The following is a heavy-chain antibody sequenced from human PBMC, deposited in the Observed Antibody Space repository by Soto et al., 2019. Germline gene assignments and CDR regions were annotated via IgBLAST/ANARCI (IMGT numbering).Heavy chain of an antibody. J-gene: IGHJ5*02. V-gene: IGHV3-21*01. CDR3: ARDRTTKTGWFDP. CDR2: ISSSSSYI. D-gene: IGHD1-26*01. CDR1: GFTFSSYS. Sequence: GGSLRLSCAASGFTFSSYSMNWVRQAPGKGLEWVSSISSSSSYIYYADSVKGRFTISRDNAKNSLYLQMNSLRAEDTAVYSCARDRTTKTGWFDPWGQGTLVTVSS.